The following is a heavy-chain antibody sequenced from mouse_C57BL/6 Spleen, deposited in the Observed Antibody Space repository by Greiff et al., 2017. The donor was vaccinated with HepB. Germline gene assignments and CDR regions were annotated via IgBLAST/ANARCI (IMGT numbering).Heavy chain of an antibody. D-gene: IGHD1-1*01. CDR3: ARSHYYGSSFPFDY. CDR2: IYPGDGVT. J-gene: IGHJ2*01. CDR1: GYAFSSSW. V-gene: IGHV1-82*01. Sequence: QVQLQQSGPELVKPGASVKISCKASGYAFSSSWMNWVKQRPGKGLEWIGRIYPGDGVTNYNGKFKGKATLTADKSSSTAYMQLSSLTSEDSAVYFCARSHYYGSSFPFDYWGQGTTLTVSS.